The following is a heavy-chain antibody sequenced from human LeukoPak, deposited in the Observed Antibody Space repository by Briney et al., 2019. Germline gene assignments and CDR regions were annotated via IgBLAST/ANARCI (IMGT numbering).Heavy chain of an antibody. V-gene: IGHV4-59*01. CDR2: IYYSGST. CDR1: GGSISSYY. J-gene: IGHJ4*02. D-gene: IGHD3-10*01. CDR3: ARVGMYYYGPGTWYYFDY. Sequence: PSETLSPTCTVSGGSISSYYWSWIRQPPGKGLEWIGYIYYSGSTNYNPSLKSRVTISVDTSKNQFSLKLSSVTAADTAVYYCARVGMYYYGPGTWYYFDYWGQGTLVTVSS.